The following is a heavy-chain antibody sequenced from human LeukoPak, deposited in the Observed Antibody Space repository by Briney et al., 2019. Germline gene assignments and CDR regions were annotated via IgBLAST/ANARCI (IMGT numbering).Heavy chain of an antibody. CDR3: ARLRDDDDYGDYKPDYYYHYYMDV. J-gene: IGHJ6*03. V-gene: IGHV5-51*01. Sequence: LGESLKISCKGSGYSFTSYWIGWVRQMPGKGLEWMGIIYPGDSDTRYSPSFQGQVTISADKSISTAYLQWSSLKASDTAMYYCARLRDDDDYGDYKPDYYYHYYMDVWGKGTTVTVSS. CDR1: GYSFTSYW. D-gene: IGHD4-17*01. CDR2: IYPGDSDT.